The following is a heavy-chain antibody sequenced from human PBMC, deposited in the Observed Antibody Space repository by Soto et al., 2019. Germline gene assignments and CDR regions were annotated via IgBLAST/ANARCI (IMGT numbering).Heavy chain of an antibody. J-gene: IGHJ6*02. CDR2: ISGSGGSR. D-gene: IGHD3-10*01. CDR3: AKGGGQHTYYHGIEV. V-gene: IGHV3-23*01. Sequence: GKGLEWVSAISGSGGSRYYADSVKGRFTISRDNSKNTLYLQMNSLRAEDTAVYFCAKGGGQHTYYHGIEVRGQGTTGTVSS.